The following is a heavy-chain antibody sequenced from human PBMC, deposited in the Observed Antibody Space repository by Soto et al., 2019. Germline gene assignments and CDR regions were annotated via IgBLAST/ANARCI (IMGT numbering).Heavy chain of an antibody. V-gene: IGHV3-33*01. CDR3: ARGGAVAGPFDH. D-gene: IGHD6-19*01. J-gene: IGHJ4*02. CDR1: GLTFSGSA. CDR2: IWHDGTNE. Sequence: QVQLVESGGGVVQPGRSLRLSCAASGLTFSGSAMHWVRQAPGKGLEWVAIIWHDGTNEDYADSVKDRFTISRDNSNNTLSLQMNSLRADDTAMYYCARGGAVAGPFDHWGQGTLVTVSS.